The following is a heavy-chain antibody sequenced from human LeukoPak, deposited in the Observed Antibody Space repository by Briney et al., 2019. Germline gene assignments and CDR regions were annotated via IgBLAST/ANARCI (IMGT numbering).Heavy chain of an antibody. CDR1: GGSFSGYY. CDR3: ARHQGVVDL. CDR2: VNHSGST. V-gene: IGHV4-34*01. J-gene: IGHJ2*01. Sequence: SETLSLTCAVYGGSFSGYYWSWLRQPPGKGLEWVGEVNHSGSTNYNPSLKSRVTISLDTSKNQFSLKLRSVTAADTAVYYCARHQGVVDLWGRGSLVTVSP. D-gene: IGHD3-3*01.